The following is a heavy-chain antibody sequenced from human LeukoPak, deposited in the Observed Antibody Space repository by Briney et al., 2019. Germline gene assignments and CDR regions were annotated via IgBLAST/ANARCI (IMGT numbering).Heavy chain of an antibody. CDR3: ASAQVRYYDFWSGYYGSGTMDV. V-gene: IGHV4-34*01. J-gene: IGHJ6*02. CDR2: INHSGST. D-gene: IGHD3-3*01. Sequence: PSETLSLTCAVYGGSFSSYYWSWIRQPPGKGLEWIGEINHSGSTNYNPSLKSRVTISVDTSKNQFSLKLSSVTAADTAVYYCASAQVRYYDFWSGYYGSGTMDVWGQGTTVTVSS. CDR1: GGSFSSYY.